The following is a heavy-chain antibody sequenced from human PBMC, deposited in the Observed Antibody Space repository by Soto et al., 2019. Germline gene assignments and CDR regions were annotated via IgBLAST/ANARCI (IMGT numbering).Heavy chain of an antibody. Sequence: GGSLRLSCAASGFTFSNAWMNWVRQAPGKGLEWVGRIKSKTDGGTTDYAAPVKGRFTISRDDSKNTLYLQMNSLKTEDTAVYYCTTAGPLGSSSWAYYYYYGMDVWGQGTTVTVSS. D-gene: IGHD6-13*01. V-gene: IGHV3-15*07. J-gene: IGHJ6*02. CDR3: TTAGPLGSSSWAYYYYYGMDV. CDR2: IKSKTDGGTT. CDR1: GFTFSNAW.